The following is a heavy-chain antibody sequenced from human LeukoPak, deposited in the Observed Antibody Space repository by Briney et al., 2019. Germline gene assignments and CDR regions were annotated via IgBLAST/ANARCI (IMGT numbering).Heavy chain of an antibody. V-gene: IGHV3-23*01. CDR1: GFTFSSYA. CDR3: AKDLEGYCSSTSCYDLGY. CDR2: ISGSGGST. J-gene: IGHJ4*02. Sequence: GGSLRLSCAASGFTFSSYAMSWVRQAPGEGLEWVSAISGSGGSTYYADSVKGRFTISRDNSKNTLYLQMNSLRAEDTAVYYCAKDLEGYCSSTSCYDLGYWGQGTLVTVSS. D-gene: IGHD2-2*01.